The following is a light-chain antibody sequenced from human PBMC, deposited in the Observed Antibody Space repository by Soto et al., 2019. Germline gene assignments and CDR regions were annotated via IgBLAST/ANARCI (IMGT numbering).Light chain of an antibody. CDR3: QQYNNWPRT. CDR2: DAS. Sequence: TVLTQSPGTLSVSPGERASLSCRASQSVSINVAWYQQKPGQAPRLLIYDASNRATGIPARFSGSGSGTEFTLTISSLQSEDFAVYYCQQYNNWPRTFGQGTKVDIK. J-gene: IGKJ1*01. CDR1: QSVSIN. V-gene: IGKV3D-15*01.